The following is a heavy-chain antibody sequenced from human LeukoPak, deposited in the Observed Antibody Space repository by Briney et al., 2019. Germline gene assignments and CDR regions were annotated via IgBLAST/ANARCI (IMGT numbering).Heavy chain of an antibody. CDR1: GFTFDDYA. D-gene: IGHD3-22*01. Sequence: PGRSLRLSCAASGFTFDDYAMHWVRQAPGKGLEWVSGISWNSGSIGYADSVKGRFTISRDNAKNSLYLQMNSLRAEDTALYYCAKGPINYDSSGYYSFDYWGQGTLVTVSS. CDR2: ISWNSGSI. J-gene: IGHJ4*02. V-gene: IGHV3-9*01. CDR3: AKGPINYDSSGYYSFDY.